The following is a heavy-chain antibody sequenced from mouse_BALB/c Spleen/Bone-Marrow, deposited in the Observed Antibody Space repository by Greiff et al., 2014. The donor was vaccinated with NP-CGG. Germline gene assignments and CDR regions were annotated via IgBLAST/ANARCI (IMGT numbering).Heavy chain of an antibody. D-gene: IGHD3-3*01. CDR3: ARSRDVGYFDY. CDR1: GYAFTSYN. CDR2: IDPYNGGT. V-gene: IGHV1S135*01. J-gene: IGHJ2*01. Sequence: LVESGPELVKPGASVKVSCKASGYAFTSYNMFWVKQSHGKSLEWIGYIDPYNGGTSYNQKFKGKATSTVDKSSSTAYMHLNSLTSEDSAVYYCARSRDVGYFDYWGQGTTLTVSS.